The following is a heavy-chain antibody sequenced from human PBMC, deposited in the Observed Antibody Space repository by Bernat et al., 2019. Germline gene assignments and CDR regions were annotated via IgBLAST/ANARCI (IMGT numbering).Heavy chain of an antibody. CDR1: GGSISSGGYY. J-gene: IGHJ3*02. CDR3: ARDLFYPHDYGDYVHAFDI. D-gene: IGHD4-17*01. V-gene: IGHV4-31*03. Sequence: QVQLQESGPGLVKPSQTLSLTCTVSGGSISSGGYYWSWIRQHPGKGLEWIGYIYYSGSTYYNPSLKSRVTISVDTSKNQFSLKLSSVTAADTAVHYCARDLFYPHDYGDYVHAFDIWGQGTMVTVSS. CDR2: IYYSGST.